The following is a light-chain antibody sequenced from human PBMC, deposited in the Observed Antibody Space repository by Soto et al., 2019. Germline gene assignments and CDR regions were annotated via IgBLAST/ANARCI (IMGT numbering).Light chain of an antibody. V-gene: IGLV2-14*01. Sequence: QSVMTQPASGSGSPGQSITIYSTGTSSDVGGYNYVSWYQQHPGKAPKLMVYDVSNRPSGVSNRFSGSKSGNTASLTISGLQAEDEADYYCSSYTSSSTLYVFGTGTKVTVL. CDR1: SSDVGGYNY. CDR3: SSYTSSSTLYV. J-gene: IGLJ1*01. CDR2: DVS.